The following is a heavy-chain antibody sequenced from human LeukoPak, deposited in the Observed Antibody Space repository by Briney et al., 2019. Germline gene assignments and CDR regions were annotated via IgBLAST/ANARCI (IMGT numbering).Heavy chain of an antibody. CDR2: IYPGDSDT. CDR3: ARLHWSMAYYFDY. CDR1: GYRFTDYW. Sequence: HGESLKISCQTSGYRFTDYWIGWVRQMPGKGLEWMGIIYPGDSDTRYSPSFQGQVTISADKSISTAYLQWSSLKASDTAMYYCARLHWSMAYYFDYWGQGTLVTVSS. V-gene: IGHV5-51*01. D-gene: IGHD2-8*02. J-gene: IGHJ4*02.